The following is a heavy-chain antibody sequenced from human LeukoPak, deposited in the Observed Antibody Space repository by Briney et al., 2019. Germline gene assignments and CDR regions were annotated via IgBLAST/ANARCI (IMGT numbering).Heavy chain of an antibody. J-gene: IGHJ6*03. D-gene: IGHD3-10*01. CDR1: GGTFSSYA. Sequence: GSSVTVSCKASGGTFSSYAISWVRQAPGQGLEWMGGIIPIFGTANYAQKFQGRVTITTDESTSTAYMELSSLRSEDTAVYYCARVFYGSGSYYGDDYYYYMDVWGKGTTVTVSS. CDR3: ARVFYGSGSYYGDDYYYYMDV. V-gene: IGHV1-69*05. CDR2: IIPIFGTA.